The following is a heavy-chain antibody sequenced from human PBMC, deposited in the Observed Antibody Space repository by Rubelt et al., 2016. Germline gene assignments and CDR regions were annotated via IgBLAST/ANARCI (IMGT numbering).Heavy chain of an antibody. CDR1: GGSFSGYY. Sequence: QVQLQQWGAGLLKPSETLSLTCAVYGGSFSGYYWSWIRQPPGKGLEWIGEINPSGSTNYNPSLKSLVTISVDTAKNQFSLKLSSVTAADTAVYYCARGVPPIFGVVIALDYWGQGTLVTVSS. V-gene: IGHV4-34*01. CDR3: ARGVPPIFGVVIALDY. D-gene: IGHD3-3*01. CDR2: INPSGST. J-gene: IGHJ4*02.